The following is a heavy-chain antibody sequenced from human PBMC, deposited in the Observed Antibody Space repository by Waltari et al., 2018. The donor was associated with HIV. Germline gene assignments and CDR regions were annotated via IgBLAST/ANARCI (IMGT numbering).Heavy chain of an antibody. CDR3: AGSDYFGSGSYSPDYYYGLAV. D-gene: IGHD3-10*01. CDR1: GYSISSGYF. V-gene: IGHV4-38-2*01. Sequence: QVQLQESGPGLVKPSETLSLTCAVSGYSISSGYFWDWIRQPPGQGLAGIGNVFHTGTTYETAPLKNRASIALNASKNELSRKLTSVTAADTALFSCAGSDYFGSGSYSPDYYYGLAVWGQGTTVTVSS. J-gene: IGHJ6*02. CDR2: VFHTGTT.